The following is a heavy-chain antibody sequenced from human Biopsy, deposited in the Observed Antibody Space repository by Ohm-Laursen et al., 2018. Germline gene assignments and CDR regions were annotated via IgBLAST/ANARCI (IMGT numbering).Heavy chain of an antibody. V-gene: IGHV1-2*02. CDR2: IDTINGGA. J-gene: IGHJ5*02. CDR3: ARADPPLFYYGSGSSNWFDP. Sequence: ASVKVSCKVSGYTFTDYYVHWVRQAPGHGLEWMGWIDTINGGARYAQNFQGRVTMTRNTSISTAYMELSSLRSEDTAVYFCARADPPLFYYGSGSSNWFDPWGQGTLVTVSS. D-gene: IGHD3-10*01. CDR1: GYTFTDYY.